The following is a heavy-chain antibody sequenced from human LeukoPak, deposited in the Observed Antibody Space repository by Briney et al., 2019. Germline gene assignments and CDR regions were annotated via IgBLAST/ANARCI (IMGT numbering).Heavy chain of an antibody. Sequence: PSETLSLTCTVSGGSISSSNYYWGWIRQPPGEGLEWIGYLYYSGSTYYHPSLNSRVTMSVDTSKNQFSLKLSSVTAADTAVYYCARYYSGSYGFDYWGQGPLVTVSS. J-gene: IGHJ4*02. V-gene: IGHV4-39*01. CDR1: GGSISSSNYY. D-gene: IGHD1-26*01. CDR3: ARYYSGSYGFDY. CDR2: LYYSGST.